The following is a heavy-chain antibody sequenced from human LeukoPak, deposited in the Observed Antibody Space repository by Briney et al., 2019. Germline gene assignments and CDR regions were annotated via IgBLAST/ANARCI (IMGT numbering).Heavy chain of an antibody. V-gene: IGHV4-59*08. CDR2: IYHSGST. Sequence: PSETLSLTCSVCGGSINSDYWSWLRQPPGKGLEWIGYIYHSGSTNYNPSLKSRVTISVDTSKNQFSLKLSSVTAADTAVYYFARQSRQLYPQSWFDPGGQGTLVTVSS. J-gene: IGHJ5*02. CDR1: GGSINSDY. CDR3: ARQSRQLYPQSWFDP. D-gene: IGHD6-6*01.